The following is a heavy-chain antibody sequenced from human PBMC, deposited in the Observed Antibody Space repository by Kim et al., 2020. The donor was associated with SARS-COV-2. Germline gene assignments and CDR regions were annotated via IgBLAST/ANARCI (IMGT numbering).Heavy chain of an antibody. V-gene: IGHV3-23*01. CDR2: ISGSGGST. Sequence: GGSLRLSCAASGFTFSSYAMSWVRQAPGKGLEWVSAISGSGGSTYYADSVKGRFTISRDNSKNTLYLQMNSLRAEDTAVYYCAKEITMVRGVTDQGVKYYYYYYGMDVWGQVTTVTVSS. J-gene: IGHJ6*02. D-gene: IGHD3-10*01. CDR1: GFTFSSYA. CDR3: AKEITMVRGVTDQGVKYYYYYYGMDV.